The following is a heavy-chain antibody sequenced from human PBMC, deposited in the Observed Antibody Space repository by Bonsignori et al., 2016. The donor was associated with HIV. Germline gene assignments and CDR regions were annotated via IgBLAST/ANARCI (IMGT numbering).Heavy chain of an antibody. V-gene: IGHV1-18*01. Sequence: WVRQAPGQGLEWMGWISRHNGNTVYGQTFQGRVTLTTDTSTTTAYMELRSLRSDDTAVYYCARGGSGSYNFASHYYFDYWGQGTLVTVSS. CDR3: ARGGSGSYNFASHYYFDY. CDR2: ISRHNGNT. D-gene: IGHD3-10*01. J-gene: IGHJ4*02.